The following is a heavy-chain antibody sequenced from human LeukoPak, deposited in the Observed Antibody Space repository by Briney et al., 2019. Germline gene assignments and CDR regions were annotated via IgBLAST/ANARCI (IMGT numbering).Heavy chain of an antibody. CDR2: VHYSGST. D-gene: IGHD3-10*01. J-gene: IGHJ3*02. Sequence: TSSETLSLTCTVSGGSISSYYWSWIRQPPGKALEWIGYVHYSGSTNYNPSLKSRVTMLIATSKNQFSLKLKSVTAADTAVYYCARYTSMVAFHAHGFDIWGQGTMVTVS. CDR1: GGSISSYY. V-gene: IGHV4-59*01. CDR3: ARYTSMVAFHAHGFDI.